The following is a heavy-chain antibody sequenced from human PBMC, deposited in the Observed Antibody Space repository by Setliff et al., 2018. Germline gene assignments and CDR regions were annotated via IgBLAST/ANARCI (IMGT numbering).Heavy chain of an antibody. V-gene: IGHV4-4*07. Sequence: PSETLSLTCTVSGGSISSYYWSWIRQPAGKGLEWIGRIYTSGSTSYNPSLKSRVTMSVDTSKNQFSLKLSSVTAADTAVYYCARDGFQLPTQSNWFDPWGQGTLVTVSS. CDR2: IYTSGST. CDR1: GGSISSYY. J-gene: IGHJ5*02. D-gene: IGHD2-2*01. CDR3: ARDGFQLPTQSNWFDP.